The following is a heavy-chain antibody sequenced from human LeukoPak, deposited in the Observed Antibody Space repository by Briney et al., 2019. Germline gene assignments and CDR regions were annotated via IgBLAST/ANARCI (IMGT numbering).Heavy chain of an antibody. CDR3: AKDGVNYYGPGGGYFDY. CDR2: ISSSGSTI. V-gene: IGHV3-48*01. J-gene: IGHJ4*03. Sequence: GGSLRLSCAASEFTFSSYSMNWVRQAPETGLECLSHISSSGSTIYYADSVKGRFTISRDNAKNSLYLQMNGLRADDTAIYYCAKDGVNYYGPGGGYFDYWGQGTLVTVSS. D-gene: IGHD3-10*01. CDR1: EFTFSSYS.